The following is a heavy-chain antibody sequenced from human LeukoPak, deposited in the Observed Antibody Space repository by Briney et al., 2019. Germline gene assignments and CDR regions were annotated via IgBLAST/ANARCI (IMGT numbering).Heavy chain of an antibody. J-gene: IGHJ4*02. CDR1: GFTFSNYA. CDR3: AKDPDVDTASVGDY. V-gene: IGHV3-23*01. CDR2: ISGSGGST. D-gene: IGHD5-18*01. Sequence: GGSLRLSCAASGFTFSNYAMSWVRQAPGKGLEWVSAISGSGGSTYYADSVKGRFTISRDNSKNTLYLQMNSLRAEDTAVYYCAKDPDVDTASVGDYWGQGTLVTVSS.